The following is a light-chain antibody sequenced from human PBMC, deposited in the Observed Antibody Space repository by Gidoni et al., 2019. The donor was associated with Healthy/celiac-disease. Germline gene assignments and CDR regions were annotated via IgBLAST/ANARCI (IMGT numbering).Light chain of an antibody. V-gene: IGKV3-11*01. CDR1: QSVSSY. J-gene: IGKJ4*01. Sequence: EIVLTQSQATLSLSPGERATLSCRASQSVSSYLAWYQQKPGQAPRLLIYDASNRATGIPARFSGSGSGTDFTLTISSLEPEDFAVYYCQQRSNWPRLTFGGXTKVEIK. CDR3: QQRSNWPRLT. CDR2: DAS.